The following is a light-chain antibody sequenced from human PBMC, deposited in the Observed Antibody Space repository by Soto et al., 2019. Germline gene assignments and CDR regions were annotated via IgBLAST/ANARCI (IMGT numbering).Light chain of an antibody. J-gene: IGLJ1*01. CDR1: NSDIGGYNY. CDR3: TSFAPGRIYV. CDR2: GVT. Sequence: QSALTQPASVSGSPGQSITISCTGTNSDIGGYNYVSWYRHHPGKAPKLMIYGVTNRPSGVSNRFSGSKSGNTASLTISGFQDEDEADYYCTSFAPGRIYVFGSGTKLTVL. V-gene: IGLV2-14*01.